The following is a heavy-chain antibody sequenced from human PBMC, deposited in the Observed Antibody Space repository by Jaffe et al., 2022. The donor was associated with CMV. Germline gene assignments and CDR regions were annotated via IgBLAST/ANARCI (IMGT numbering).Heavy chain of an antibody. Sequence: QVQLVQSGAEVKKPGASVKVSCKVSGYTLTELSMHWVRQAPGKGLEWMGGFDPEDGETIYAQKFQGRVTMTEDTSTDTAYMELSSLRSEDTAVYYCATMRARKRDYGDHTRRYYGMDVWGQGTTVTVSS. CDR1: GYTLTELS. J-gene: IGHJ6*02. CDR2: FDPEDGET. V-gene: IGHV1-24*01. CDR3: ATMRARKRDYGDHTRRYYGMDV. D-gene: IGHD4-17*01.